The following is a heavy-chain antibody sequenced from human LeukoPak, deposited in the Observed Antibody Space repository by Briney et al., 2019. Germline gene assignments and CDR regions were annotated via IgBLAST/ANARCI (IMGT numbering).Heavy chain of an antibody. V-gene: IGHV5-51*01. J-gene: IGHJ3*02. D-gene: IGHD3-22*01. CDR3: ARHAAYYDSSGYYSGAFDI. CDR2: IYPGDSDT. Sequence: GESLKISCKASGYSFTTYWIGWVRQMPGKGLEWMGIIYPGDSDTRYSPSFQGQVTISADKSISTAYLQWSSLKASDTAMYYCARHAAYYDSSGYYSGAFDIWGQGTMVTVSS. CDR1: GYSFTTYW.